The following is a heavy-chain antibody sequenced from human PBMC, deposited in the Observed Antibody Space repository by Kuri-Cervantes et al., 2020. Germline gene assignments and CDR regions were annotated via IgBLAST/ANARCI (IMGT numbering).Heavy chain of an antibody. V-gene: IGHV3-11*04. D-gene: IGHD2-2*01. CDR1: GFTFSDYY. CDR2: MSSSGSTI. J-gene: IGHJ4*02. Sequence: GESLKISCAASGFTFSDYYMSWIRQAPGKGLEWVSYMSSSGSTIYYADSVKGRFTISRDNSKNTLYLQMNSLRAEDTAVYYCAREGYCSSTSCYDDYWGQGTLVTVSS. CDR3: AREGYCSSTSCYDDY.